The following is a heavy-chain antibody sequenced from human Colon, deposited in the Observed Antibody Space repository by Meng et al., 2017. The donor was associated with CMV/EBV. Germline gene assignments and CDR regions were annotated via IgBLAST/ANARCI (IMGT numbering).Heavy chain of an antibody. CDR2: IRNDGSNE. J-gene: IGHJ4*02. V-gene: IGHV3-30*02. CDR3: ARDKGVRTFDT. D-gene: IGHD2-21*01. Sequence: VGAGEAGGGVVPTVASLRLVRAVSGIPFSSSGLHWVRQAPGKGLEWVAIIRNDGSNEYYAESVRGRFTIFRDNSKNTVYLQMNSLRSEDTAVYYCARDKGVRTFDTWGQGILVTVSS. CDR1: GIPFSSSG.